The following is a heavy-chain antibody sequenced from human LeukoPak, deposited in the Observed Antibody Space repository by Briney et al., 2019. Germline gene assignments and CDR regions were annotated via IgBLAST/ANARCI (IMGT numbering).Heavy chain of an antibody. CDR2: INPNSGGT. CDR3: ARDYDSSGYYLPSDY. CDR1: GYTFTGYS. D-gene: IGHD3-22*01. V-gene: IGHV1-2*02. J-gene: IGHJ4*02. Sequence: ASVKVSCKASGYTFTGYSVHWVRQAPGQGLGWMGWINPNSGGTNYAQKFQGRVTMTRDTSIGTAYMELSRLRSDDTAVYYCARDYDSSGYYLPSDYWGQGTLVTVSS.